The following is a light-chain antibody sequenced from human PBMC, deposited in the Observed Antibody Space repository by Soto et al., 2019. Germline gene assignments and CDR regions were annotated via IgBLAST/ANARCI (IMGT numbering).Light chain of an antibody. J-gene: IGKJ4*01. V-gene: IGKV1-9*01. CDR1: QSISRY. CDR3: QQLNSYPLT. Sequence: ISLTPSPCSRFASAGHTGPSICRASQSISRYLAWYQQKPGKAPKLLIYAASTLQSGVPSRFSGSGSGTDFTLTISSLQPEDFATYYCQQLNSYPLTFGGGTKVDIK. CDR2: AAS.